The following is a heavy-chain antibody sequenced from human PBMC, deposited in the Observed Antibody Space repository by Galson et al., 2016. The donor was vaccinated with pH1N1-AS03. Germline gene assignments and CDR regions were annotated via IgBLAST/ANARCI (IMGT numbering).Heavy chain of an antibody. CDR1: GFSLSDYY. D-gene: IGHD2-21*01. J-gene: IGHJ6*02. CDR3: ARARGGEDAWSQDV. CDR2: ISFTSDYR. V-gene: IGHV3-11*03. Sequence: LRLSCAASGFSLSDYYMTWIRQAPGTGLEWVAYISFTSDYRHYADPGKGRFTISSDNAKDSLYLQMDSLRVEDTAVYYCARARGGEDAWSQDVWGQGTTVTVSS.